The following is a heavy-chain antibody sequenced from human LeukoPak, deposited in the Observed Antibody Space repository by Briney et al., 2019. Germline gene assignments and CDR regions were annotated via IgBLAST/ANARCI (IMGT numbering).Heavy chain of an antibody. J-gene: IGHJ4*02. CDR1: GFTFSDYY. CDR2: ISSSTSYT. D-gene: IGHD3-10*01. CDR3: ARGGIASDGSGSFDY. V-gene: IGHV3-11*06. Sequence: GGSLRLSCAASGFTFSDYYMSWIRQAPGKGLEWVSYISSSTSYTNYADSVKGRFTISRDNAKNSLYLQMNSLRAEDTAVYYCARGGIASDGSGSFDYWGQGILVTVSS.